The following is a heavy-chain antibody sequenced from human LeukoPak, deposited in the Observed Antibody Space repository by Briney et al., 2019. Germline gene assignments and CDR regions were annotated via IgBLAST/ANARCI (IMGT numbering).Heavy chain of an antibody. D-gene: IGHD3-16*01. Sequence: SVRVSCKASGGTFSTDGITWVRQAPGQGLEWMGGIIPLFNITVYAQNFQGRVTITAGDSTNTAYMELSSLTSQDTAVYYCAKILPYVAPVFRPLYTSFNNMAVWGRGPTVTIS. V-gene: IGHV1-69*01. CDR3: AKILPYVAPVFRPLYTSFNNMAV. CDR2: IIPLFNIT. J-gene: IGHJ6*03. CDR1: GGTFSTDG.